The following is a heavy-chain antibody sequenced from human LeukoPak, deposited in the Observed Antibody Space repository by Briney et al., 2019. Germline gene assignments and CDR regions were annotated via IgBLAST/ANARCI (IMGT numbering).Heavy chain of an antibody. CDR2: INHSGST. Sequence: SETLSLTCADYGGSFRGYYWSWIRQPPGKGLEWIGEINHSGSTNYNPSLKSRVTISVDTSKNQFSLKLSSVTAADTAVYNCARGMPAARFSWFDPWGQGTLVTVSS. D-gene: IGHD6-6*01. CDR1: GGSFRGYY. J-gene: IGHJ5*02. CDR3: ARGMPAARFSWFDP. V-gene: IGHV4-34*01.